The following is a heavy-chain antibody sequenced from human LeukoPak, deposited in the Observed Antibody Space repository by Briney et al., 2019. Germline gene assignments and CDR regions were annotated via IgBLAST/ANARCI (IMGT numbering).Heavy chain of an antibody. V-gene: IGHV3-21*01. D-gene: IGHD3-10*01. CDR1: GFTFSRYW. CDR2: ISSSSSYI. CDR3: ARVGITMVREVIITLSYFDS. J-gene: IGHJ4*02. Sequence: GGSLRLSCAASGFTFSRYWMAWVRQAPGKGLEWVSSISSSSSYIYYADSVKGRFTISRDNSKNSLYLQMDSLRAEDTAVYYCARVGITMVREVIITLSYFDSWGQGTLVTVSS.